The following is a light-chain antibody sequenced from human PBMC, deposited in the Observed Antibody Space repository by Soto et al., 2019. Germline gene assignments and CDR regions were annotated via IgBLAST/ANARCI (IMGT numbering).Light chain of an antibody. CDR3: SSYGGSNNLV. V-gene: IGLV2-8*01. J-gene: IGLJ2*01. CDR2: EVN. Sequence: QSVLTQPPSASGSPGQSVTISCTGASSDVGGYNYVSWYQQHPGKAPKLMIYEVNKRPSGVPDRFSGSKFGNTDSLTVSGLQGEDEADYYCSSYGGSNNLVCGGGTKLTVL. CDR1: SSDVGGYNY.